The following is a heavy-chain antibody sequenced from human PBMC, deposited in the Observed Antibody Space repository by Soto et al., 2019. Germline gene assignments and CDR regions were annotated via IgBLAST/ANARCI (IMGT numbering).Heavy chain of an antibody. CDR2: VHPSGST. CDR3: ARGKPXGYRFGPRNFFYYGLDV. CDR1: SASLGYHY. J-gene: IGHJ6*02. Sequence: PETLSLTCAVFSASLGYHYSAWIRQSPEEGLEWIGEVHPSGSTDYNPSLKSRLTLSLDTSKNQFSLKVASVTGADTAVYFCARGKPXGYRFGPRNFFYYGLDVWGPGTTVTVSS. D-gene: IGHD5-18*01. V-gene: IGHV4-34*01.